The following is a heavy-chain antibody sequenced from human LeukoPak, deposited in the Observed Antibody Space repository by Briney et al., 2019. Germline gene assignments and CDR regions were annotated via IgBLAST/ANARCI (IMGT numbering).Heavy chain of an antibody. V-gene: IGHV4-39*07. CDR1: GASIISDTYY. J-gene: IGHJ4*02. CDR3: ARNFYASSGYYLDDFYFDF. CDR2: IYYSGST. D-gene: IGHD3-22*01. Sequence: SETLSLTCTVSGASIISDTYYWGWIRQPPGKGLEWIGSIYYSGSTYYSPSLKSRVTMSVDTSTNQFSLKLISVTAADTALYYCARNFYASSGYYLDDFYFDFWGQGTLVTDSS.